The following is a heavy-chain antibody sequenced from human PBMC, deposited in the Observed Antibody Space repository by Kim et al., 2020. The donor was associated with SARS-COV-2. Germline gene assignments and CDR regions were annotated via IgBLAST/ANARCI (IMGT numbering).Heavy chain of an antibody. V-gene: IGHV4-39*07. J-gene: IGHJ5*02. Sequence: LSLKSRVTISVDTSKNQFSLKLSSVTAADTAVYYCAGVRPAGGTLVWFDPWGQGTLVTVSS. CDR3: AGVRPAGGTLVWFDP. D-gene: IGHD6-13*01.